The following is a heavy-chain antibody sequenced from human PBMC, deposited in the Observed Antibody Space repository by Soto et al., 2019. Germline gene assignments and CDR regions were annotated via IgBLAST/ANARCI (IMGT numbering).Heavy chain of an antibody. CDR3: ARDPQGRYSYAYFDY. J-gene: IGHJ4*02. CDR1: GFTFSSYG. CDR2: IWYDGSNK. V-gene: IGHV3-33*01. D-gene: IGHD5-18*01. Sequence: TGGSLRLSCAASGFTFSSYGMHWVRQAPGKGLEWVAVIWYDGSNKYYADSVKGRFTISRDNSKNTLYLQMNSLRAEDTAVYYCARDPQGRYSYAYFDYWGQGTLVTVSS.